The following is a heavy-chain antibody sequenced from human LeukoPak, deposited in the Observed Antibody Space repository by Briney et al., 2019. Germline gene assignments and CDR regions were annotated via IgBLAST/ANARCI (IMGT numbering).Heavy chain of an antibody. V-gene: IGHV1-69*13. Sequence: SVKVSCKASGGTFSSYAISWVRQAPGQGLEWMGGIIPIFGTANYAQKFQGRVTITADESTSTAYMELSSLRSEDTAVYYCARLSSLLRNSYKGPRGDYWGQGTLVTVSS. CDR2: IIPIFGTA. J-gene: IGHJ4*02. D-gene: IGHD5-18*01. CDR3: ARLSSLLRNSYKGPRGDY. CDR1: GGTFSSYA.